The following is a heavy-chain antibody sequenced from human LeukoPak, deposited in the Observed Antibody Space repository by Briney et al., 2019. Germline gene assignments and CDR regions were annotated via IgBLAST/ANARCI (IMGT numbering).Heavy chain of an antibody. J-gene: IGHJ4*02. V-gene: IGHV3-21*01. CDR3: AKVGDYYGSGKYSNFDY. CDR2: ISSSSGYI. Sequence: GGSLRLSCAASGFTFSTYTMNWVRQAPGKGLEWVSSISSSSGYIYYADSVKGRFTISRDNAKNSLYLQMNSLRAEDTAVYYCAKVGDYYGSGKYSNFDYWGQGTLVTVSS. D-gene: IGHD3-10*01. CDR1: GFTFSTYT.